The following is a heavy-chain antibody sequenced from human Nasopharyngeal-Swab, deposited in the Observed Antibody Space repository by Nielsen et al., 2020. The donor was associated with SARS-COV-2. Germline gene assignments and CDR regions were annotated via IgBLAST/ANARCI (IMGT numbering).Heavy chain of an antibody. CDR1: EFTLRNHW. J-gene: IGHJ6*02. D-gene: IGHD3/OR15-3a*01. V-gene: IGHV3-74*01. CDR2: IDFDGSNT. CDR3: ARDEVGTGYWTGYGMDV. Sequence: GESLKISCTPSEFTLRNHWMHWVRLTPGKGLVWVSGIDFDGSNTFYADSVKGRFTISRDNAKNSLFLQINSLRAEDTAVYYCARDEVGTGYWTGYGMDVWGQGTTVTVSS.